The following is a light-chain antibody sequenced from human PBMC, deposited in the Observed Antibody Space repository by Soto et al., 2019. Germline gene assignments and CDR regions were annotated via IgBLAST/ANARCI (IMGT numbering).Light chain of an antibody. CDR1: QSIHIR. J-gene: IGKJ1*01. CDR3: QQYRDWPPWT. Sequence: IVITQSTTTLSVSPAERATLSCTASQSIHIRLAWYQQKPGQAPRLLIYGASARAAGIPERFRGSGSGTEFTLTINCLQSDDFAVYYGQQYRDWPPWTFG. CDR2: GAS. V-gene: IGKV3-15*01.